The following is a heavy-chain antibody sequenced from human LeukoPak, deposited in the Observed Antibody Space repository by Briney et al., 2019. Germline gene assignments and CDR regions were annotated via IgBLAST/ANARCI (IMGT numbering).Heavy chain of an antibody. J-gene: IGHJ4*02. CDR2: ISAYNGNT. D-gene: IGHD3-3*01. Sequence: GASVKVSCKASGYTFTSYGISWVRQAPGQGLEWMGWISAYNGNTNYAQKLQGRVTMTTDTSTSTAYMELRSLRSDDTAVYYCARSATIFGVVNRDVDYWGQGTLVTVSS. CDR3: ARSATIFGVVNRDVDY. V-gene: IGHV1-18*01. CDR1: GYTFTSYG.